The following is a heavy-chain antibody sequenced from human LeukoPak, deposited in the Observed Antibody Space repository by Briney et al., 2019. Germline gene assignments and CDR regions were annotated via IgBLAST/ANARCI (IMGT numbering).Heavy chain of an antibody. CDR1: GYTFTSYD. Sequence: ASVKVSCKASGYTFTSYDINWVRQATGRGREWMGWMNPNSGNTGYAQRFQGRSTITRNTSIRTAYVEMSSLRSEDTAVYYCARGFVDWFDPWGXXTLVTVS. J-gene: IGHJ5*02. V-gene: IGHV1-8*03. CDR2: MNPNSGNT. CDR3: ARGFVDWFDP.